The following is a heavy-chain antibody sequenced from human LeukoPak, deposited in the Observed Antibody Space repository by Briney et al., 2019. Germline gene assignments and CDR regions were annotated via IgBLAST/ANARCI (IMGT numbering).Heavy chain of an antibody. V-gene: IGHV3-23*01. CDR1: GFTFSSSA. D-gene: IGHD3-10*01. CDR3: ARDPMVRGVHNQSPLLYFDY. Sequence: QTGGSLRLSCAASGFTFSSSAMSWVRQAPGKGLEWVSSISGSGSGGSTYYADSVKGRFTISRDNSKNTLYLQMNSLRAEDTAVYYCARDPMVRGVHNQSPLLYFDYWGQGTLVTVSS. J-gene: IGHJ4*02. CDR2: ISGSGSGGST.